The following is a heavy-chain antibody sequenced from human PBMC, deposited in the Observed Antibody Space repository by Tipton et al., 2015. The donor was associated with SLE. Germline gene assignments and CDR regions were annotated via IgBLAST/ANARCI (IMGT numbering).Heavy chain of an antibody. J-gene: IGHJ3*02. CDR2: ISAYNANT. Sequence: QVQLVQSGAEVRKPGASVKVSCKASGYTFTTYGINWVRQAPGQGLEWMGWISAYNANTNYAQKLQGRVTMTTDTSTTTAYMELRSLRSDDTAVYYCARRKLGATTYDAFDIWGQGTMVTVSS. V-gene: IGHV1-18*04. D-gene: IGHD1-26*01. CDR1: GYTFTTYG. CDR3: ARRKLGATTYDAFDI.